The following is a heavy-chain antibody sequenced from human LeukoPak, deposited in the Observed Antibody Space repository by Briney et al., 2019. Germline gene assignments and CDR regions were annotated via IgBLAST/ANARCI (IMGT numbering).Heavy chain of an antibody. J-gene: IGHJ4*02. CDR2: IKQDGSEK. CDR3: ARALDSSSSRYQAFEY. CDR1: GFTFSSYA. Sequence: GGSLRLSCAASGFTFSSYAMSWVRQAPGKGLEWVASIKQDGSEKYYVDSVKGRFTISRDSAKKSLYLQMNNLRAEDTAVYYCARALDSSSSRYQAFEYWGQGTPVTVSS. D-gene: IGHD2-2*01. V-gene: IGHV3-7*01.